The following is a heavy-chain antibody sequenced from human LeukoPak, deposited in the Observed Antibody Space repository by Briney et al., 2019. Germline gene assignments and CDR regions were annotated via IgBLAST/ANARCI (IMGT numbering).Heavy chain of an antibody. V-gene: IGHV1-18*01. CDR1: GYTFTSYG. CDR2: ISSYNGNT. J-gene: IGHJ4*02. D-gene: IGHD1-26*01. Sequence: ASVKVSCKASGYTFTSYGISWVRQAPGQGLEWMGWISSYNGNTNYAQKPQGRVTMITDTSKSTAYMELRSLRSDDTAVYYGALSGSYASFDYWGQGTLVTVSS. CDR3: ALSGSYASFDY.